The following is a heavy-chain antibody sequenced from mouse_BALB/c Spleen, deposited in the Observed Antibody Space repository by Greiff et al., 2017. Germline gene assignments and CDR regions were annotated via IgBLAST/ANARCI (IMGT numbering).Heavy chain of an antibody. CDR3: ARSKYGNSFDY. Sequence: DVHLVESGGGLVQPGGSRKLSCAASGFTFSSFGMHWVRQAPEKGLEWVAYISSGSSTIYYADTVKGRFTISRDNPKNTLFLQMTSLRSEDTAMYYCARSKYGNSFDYWGQGTTLTVSS. CDR1: GFTFSSFG. J-gene: IGHJ2*01. V-gene: IGHV5-17*02. D-gene: IGHD2-10*02. CDR2: ISSGSSTI.